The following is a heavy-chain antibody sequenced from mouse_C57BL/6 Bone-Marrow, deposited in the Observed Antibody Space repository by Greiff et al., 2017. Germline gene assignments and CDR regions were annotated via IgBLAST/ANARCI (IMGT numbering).Heavy chain of an antibody. CDR1: GFTFSSYA. CDR2: ISDGGSYT. CDR3: EREGKSEYDAMDY. Sequence: EVMLVESGGGLVKPGGSLKLSCAASGFTFSSYAMSWVRQTPEKRLEWVATISDGGSYTYYPDNVQGRFTISRDNAKNNLYLQMSHLKSEDTAMYDCEREGKSEYDAMDYWGQGTSVTVSS. D-gene: IGHD2-10*02. J-gene: IGHJ4*01. V-gene: IGHV5-4*01.